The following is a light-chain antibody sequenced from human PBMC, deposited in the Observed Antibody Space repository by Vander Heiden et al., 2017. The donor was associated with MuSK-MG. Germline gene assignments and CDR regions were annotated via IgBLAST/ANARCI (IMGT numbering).Light chain of an antibody. V-gene: IGKV4-1*01. CDR3: QQDDSTRPT. CDR1: QSVLYSSNNKNY. CDR2: WAS. J-gene: IGKJ2*01. Sequence: DIVMTQSPDSLAVSLGERATINCKSSQSVLYSSNNKNYLAWYQQKPGQPPKLLIYWASTRESGVPDRFSGSGSGTVFTLTISSLQAEDVAVYYCQQDDSTRPTFGHGIKLEIK.